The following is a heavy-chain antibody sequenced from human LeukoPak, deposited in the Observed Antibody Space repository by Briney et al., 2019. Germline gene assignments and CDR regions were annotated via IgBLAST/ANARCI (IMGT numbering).Heavy chain of an antibody. CDR2: INPNSGGT. D-gene: IGHD5-18*01. V-gene: IGHV1-2*02. CDR1: GYTFTSYG. J-gene: IGHJ4*02. Sequence: ASVKVSCKASGYTFTSYGISWVRQAPGQGLEWMGWINPNSGGTNYAQKFQGRVTMTRDTSISTAYMELSRLRSDDTAVYYCARDPDTATSRWGQGTLVTVSS. CDR3: ARDPDTATSR.